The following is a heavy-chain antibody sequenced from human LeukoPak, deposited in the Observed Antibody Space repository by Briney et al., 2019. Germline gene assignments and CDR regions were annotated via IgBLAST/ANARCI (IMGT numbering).Heavy chain of an antibody. CDR3: AKDQQIVSAKYYFDS. Sequence: PGGSLRLSCAASGFTFSTYAMHWVRRAPGKGLEWVAVIANDGRDKHSTDSVKGRFTITRDNAKNTVYLQMNSLRVEDTAVYYCAKDQQIVSAKYYFDSWGQGILVTVPS. CDR2: IANDGRDK. CDR1: GFTFSTYA. V-gene: IGHV3-30*18. J-gene: IGHJ4*02. D-gene: IGHD1/OR15-1a*01.